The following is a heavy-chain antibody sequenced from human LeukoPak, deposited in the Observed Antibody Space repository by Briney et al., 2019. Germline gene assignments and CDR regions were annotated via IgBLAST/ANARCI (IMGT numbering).Heavy chain of an antibody. CDR3: ARGLYYDFWSGYYAGTAYPTGFDY. Sequence: ASVKVSCKASGYTFTSYYMHWVRQAPGQGLEWMGIINPSGGSTSYAQKFQGRVTMTRDMSTSTAYMELSSLRSEDTAVYYCARGLYYDFWSGYYAGTAYPTGFDYWGQGTLVTVSS. J-gene: IGHJ4*02. CDR1: GYTFTSYY. D-gene: IGHD3-3*01. V-gene: IGHV1-46*01. CDR2: INPSGGST.